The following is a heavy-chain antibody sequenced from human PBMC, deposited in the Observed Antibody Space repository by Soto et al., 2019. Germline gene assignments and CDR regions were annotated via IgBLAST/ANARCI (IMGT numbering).Heavy chain of an antibody. J-gene: IGHJ4*02. CDR1: EFTFNTYA. CDR3: VSYNDRVVGY. D-gene: IGHD1-20*01. CDR2: ISASGGNT. V-gene: IGHV3-23*04. Sequence: EVQVVQSGGGLVQPGGSLRLSCAASEFTFNTYAMNWVRQPPGKGLEWVSAISASGGNTYYADSVKGRFTISRDSSKNALYLQMNSLRVEDTAVYYCVSYNDRVVGYWGQGTLLTVSS.